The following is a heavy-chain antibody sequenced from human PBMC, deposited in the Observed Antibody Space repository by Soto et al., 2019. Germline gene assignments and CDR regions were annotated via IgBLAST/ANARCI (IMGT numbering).Heavy chain of an antibody. D-gene: IGHD1-26*01. Sequence: SETLSLTCTVSGGYISSYYWSWIRQPPGKGLEWIGYIYYSGSTNYNPSLKSRVTISVDTSKNQFSLKLSSVTAADTAVYYCARSPVLGAPYFDYWGQGTLVTVSS. V-gene: IGHV4-59*08. CDR3: ARSPVLGAPYFDY. J-gene: IGHJ4*02. CDR1: GGYISSYY. CDR2: IYYSGST.